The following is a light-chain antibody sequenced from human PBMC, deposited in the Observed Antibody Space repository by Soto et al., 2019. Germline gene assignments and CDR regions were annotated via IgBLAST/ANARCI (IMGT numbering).Light chain of an antibody. V-gene: IGLV2-8*01. CDR1: SSDVGGYNS. CDR3: SSYAGSNNYV. Sequence: QPVLAQPPSAKGSTGQSVTISCTGTSSDVGGYNSVSWYQQHPGKAPRLMIYEVSERPSGVPDRFSGSKSGNTASLTVSGLQAEDEADYYCSSYAGSNNYVFGIGTKVTVL. CDR2: EVS. J-gene: IGLJ1*01.